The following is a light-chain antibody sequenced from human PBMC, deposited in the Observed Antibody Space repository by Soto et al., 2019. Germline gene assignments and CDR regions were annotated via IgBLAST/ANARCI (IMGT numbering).Light chain of an antibody. V-gene: IGKV3-20*01. Sequence: EIVLSQSPVTLSLSPGERPTLSYTPSQSVSSSYLAWYQQKPGQAPRLLIYGASSRATGIPDRFSGSGGGTEFTLTISRLEPEDFSVYYCQQYGSSPSITFGQGTRLEIK. CDR1: QSVSSSY. CDR2: GAS. J-gene: IGKJ5*01. CDR3: QQYGSSPSIT.